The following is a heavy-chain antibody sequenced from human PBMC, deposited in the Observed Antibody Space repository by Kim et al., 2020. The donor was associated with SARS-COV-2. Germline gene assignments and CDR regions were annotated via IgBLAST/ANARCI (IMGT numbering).Heavy chain of an antibody. CDR1: GGTFISYA. Sequence: SVKVSCKASGGTFISYAISWVRQAPGQGLEWMGGIIPIFGTANYAQKFQGRVTITADESTSTAYMELSSLRSEDTAVYYCARSSGIAAAARFDYWGQGTLVTVSS. J-gene: IGHJ4*02. CDR2: IIPIFGTA. CDR3: ARSSGIAAAARFDY. D-gene: IGHD6-13*01. V-gene: IGHV1-69*13.